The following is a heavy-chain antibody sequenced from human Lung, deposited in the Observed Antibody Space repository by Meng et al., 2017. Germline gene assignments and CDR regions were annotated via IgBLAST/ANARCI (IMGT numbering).Heavy chain of an antibody. CDR1: GGSFSTHT. CDR2: LIAVFDKT. J-gene: IGHJ4*02. CDR3: ARGRRNEPLFDY. D-gene: IGHD1-14*01. V-gene: IGHV1-69*13. Sequence: QVQLVQSGAEVKKPGSSVKVACKTSGGSFSTHTVSGVRQAPGQGLEWMGGLIAVFDKTKAAPRFQDRVTFTADESTSTAYMELSSLTFDDTAVYFCARGRRNEPLFDYWGQGTLVTVSS.